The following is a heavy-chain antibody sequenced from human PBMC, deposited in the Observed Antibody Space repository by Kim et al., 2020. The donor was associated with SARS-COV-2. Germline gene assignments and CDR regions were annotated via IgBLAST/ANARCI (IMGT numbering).Heavy chain of an antibody. Sequence: SVKVSCKASGGTFSSYAISWVRQAPGQGLEWMGGIIPIFGTANYAQKFQGRVTITADESTSTAYMELSSLRSEDTAVYYCARVRWGGYGSGSYHAASSDWGQGTLVTVSS. CDR2: IIPIFGTA. J-gene: IGHJ4*02. CDR3: ARVRWGGYGSGSYHAASSD. D-gene: IGHD3-10*01. V-gene: IGHV1-69*13. CDR1: GGTFSSYA.